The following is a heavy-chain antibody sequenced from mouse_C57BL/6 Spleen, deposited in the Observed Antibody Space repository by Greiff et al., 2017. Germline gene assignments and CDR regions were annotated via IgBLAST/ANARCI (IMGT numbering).Heavy chain of an antibody. J-gene: IGHJ4*01. CDR2: IYPGSGST. D-gene: IGHD1-2*01. V-gene: IGHV1-55*01. Sequence: QVQLQQPGAELVKPGASVKMSCKASGYTFTSYWITWVKQRPGQGLEWIGDIYPGSGSTNYNEKFKRKATLTGATSSSTAYMERSSLTSEDSAVYYCARLRQAMDYWGQGTSVTVSS. CDR1: GYTFTSYW. CDR3: ARLRQAMDY.